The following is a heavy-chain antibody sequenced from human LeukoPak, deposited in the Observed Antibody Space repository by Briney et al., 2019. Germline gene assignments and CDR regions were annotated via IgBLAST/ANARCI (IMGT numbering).Heavy chain of an antibody. J-gene: IGHJ6*02. V-gene: IGHV1-18*01. Sequence: ASVKVSCKASGYTFTSYGISWVRQAPGQGLEWMGWISAYIGNTNYAQKLQGRVTMTTDTSTSTAYMELRSLRSDDTAVYYCARDGTVRFGVVITDWDYYYYGMDVWGQGTTVTVSS. CDR3: ARDGTVRFGVVITDWDYYYYGMDV. CDR1: GYTFTSYG. CDR2: ISAYIGNT. D-gene: IGHD3-3*01.